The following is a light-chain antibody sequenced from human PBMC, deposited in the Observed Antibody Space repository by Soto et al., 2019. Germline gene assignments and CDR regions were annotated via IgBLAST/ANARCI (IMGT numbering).Light chain of an antibody. CDR3: SSYANTYNWV. Sequence: QSALTQPASVSGSPGQSITISCTGTSSDVGANNFVSWYQQHPGKAPKLLIYGVTNRPSGGSNRFSGSKSGNTASLSISGLQADDDGDYYCSSYANTYNWVFGGGTKLTVL. V-gene: IGLV2-14*01. CDR1: SSDVGANNF. J-gene: IGLJ3*02. CDR2: GVT.